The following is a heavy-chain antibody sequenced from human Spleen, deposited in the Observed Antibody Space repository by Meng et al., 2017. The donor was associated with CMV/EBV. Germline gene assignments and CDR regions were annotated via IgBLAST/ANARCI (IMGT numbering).Heavy chain of an antibody. D-gene: IGHD2-2*01. CDR3: ARVGNQYCSSTSCSTDY. Sequence: YTLTTYYIQWVRQAPGQGLEWMGIINPSGGSTSYAQKFRGRVTMTRDTSTSTVFMELSSLRSEDTAVYYCARVGNQYCSSTSCSTDYWGQGTLVTVSS. CDR2: INPSGGST. CDR1: YTLTTYY. J-gene: IGHJ4*02. V-gene: IGHV1-46*01.